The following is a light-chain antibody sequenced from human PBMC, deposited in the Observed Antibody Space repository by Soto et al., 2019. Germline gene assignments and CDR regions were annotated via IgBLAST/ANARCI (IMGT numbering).Light chain of an antibody. Sequence: DIQMTQSPSTLSASVGDRVTITCRASQSINIWLAWYQQKEGKAPKLLIYDASTLENRVPLRFNGIGSGTEFTLTIRGLQPDDFATYYCQQYNTYSYTFGQGTKLEIK. J-gene: IGKJ2*01. V-gene: IGKV1-5*01. CDR1: QSINIW. CDR3: QQYNTYSYT. CDR2: DAS.